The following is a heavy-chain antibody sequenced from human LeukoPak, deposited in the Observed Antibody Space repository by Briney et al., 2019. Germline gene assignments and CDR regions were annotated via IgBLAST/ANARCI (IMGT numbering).Heavy chain of an antibody. CDR3: ARDGGNRNYYYYYYMDV. D-gene: IGHD1-14*01. Sequence: PSETLSPTCTVSGGSISSGGYYWSWIRQHPGKGLEWIGYIYYSGSTYYNPSLKSRVTISVDTSKNQFSLKLSSVTAADTAVYYCARDGGNRNYYYYYYMDVWGKGTTVTVSS. J-gene: IGHJ6*03. CDR2: IYYSGST. CDR1: GGSISSGGYY. V-gene: IGHV4-31*03.